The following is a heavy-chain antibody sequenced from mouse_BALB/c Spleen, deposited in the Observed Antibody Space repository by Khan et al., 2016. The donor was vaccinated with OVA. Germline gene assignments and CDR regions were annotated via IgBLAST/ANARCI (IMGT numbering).Heavy chain of an antibody. Sequence: QVQLKQSGPGLVAPSQSLSISCTASGFSLTGYGVHWVRQPPGKGLEWLGMIWSDGSTAYYSALKSRLSISKDNSKSQVFLNMNSLQAEDTTMYDCARELRLGGFAYWGQGTLVTVSA. D-gene: IGHD1-2*01. J-gene: IGHJ3*01. CDR1: GFSLTGYG. CDR3: ARELRLGGFAY. V-gene: IGHV2-6-7*01. CDR2: IWSDGST.